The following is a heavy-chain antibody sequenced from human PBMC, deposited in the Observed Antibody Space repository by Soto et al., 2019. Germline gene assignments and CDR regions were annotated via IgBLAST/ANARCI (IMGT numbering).Heavy chain of an antibody. CDR2: ISSSSSYI. CDR3: ARDYHGDYVSHGMDV. D-gene: IGHD4-17*01. Sequence: GGSLRLSCAASGLTFSSYSMNWVRQAPGKGLEWVSSISSSSSYIYYADSVKGRFTISRDNAKNSLYLQMNSLRAEDTAVYYCARDYHGDYVSHGMDVWGQGTTVTVSS. V-gene: IGHV3-21*01. J-gene: IGHJ6*01. CDR1: GLTFSSYS.